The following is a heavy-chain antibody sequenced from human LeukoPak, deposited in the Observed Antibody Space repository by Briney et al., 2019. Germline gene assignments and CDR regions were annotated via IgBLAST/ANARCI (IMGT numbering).Heavy chain of an antibody. J-gene: IGHJ4*02. D-gene: IGHD3-10*01. Sequence: PSETLSLTCGVSGDSISRGYYCAWIRQPPGKGLEWIGTIYHIGSTYYTPSLGSRVTISVDTSKNEFSLNLKSVTAADTAVYYCARAGWIITSGIDYWGQGALVTVSS. CDR1: GDSISRGYY. V-gene: IGHV4-38-2*01. CDR3: ARAGWIITSGIDY. CDR2: IYHIGST.